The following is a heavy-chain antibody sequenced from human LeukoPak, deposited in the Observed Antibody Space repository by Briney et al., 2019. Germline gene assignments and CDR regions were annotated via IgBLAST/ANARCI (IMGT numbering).Heavy chain of an antibody. V-gene: IGHV3-7*01. CDR3: ARDLAYSRLDY. CDR1: GLTFSSSW. CDR2: INPDGNKK. Sequence: GGSLRLSCAVSGLTFSSSWMDWVRQAPGKGLEWVAGINPDGNKKYSADSVKGRFTISRDNAENSLYLQMNSLRVEDTAFYYCARDLAYSRLDYWGQGMLVTVSS. J-gene: IGHJ4*02. D-gene: IGHD5-18*01.